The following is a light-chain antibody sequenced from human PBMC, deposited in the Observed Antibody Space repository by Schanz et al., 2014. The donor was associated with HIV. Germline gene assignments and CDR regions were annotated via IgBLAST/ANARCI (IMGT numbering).Light chain of an antibody. CDR1: QSVSSSY. CDR3: QQSYSIPFT. J-gene: IGKJ3*01. CDR2: GAF. V-gene: IGKV3D-20*02. Sequence: TVMTQSPATLSVSPGGRATLSCGASQSVSSSYLAWYQQKPGQAPRLLIYGAFRRATGIPDRFSGSGSGTEFTLTISSLQVEDFATYFCQQSYSIPFTFGPGTKVEI.